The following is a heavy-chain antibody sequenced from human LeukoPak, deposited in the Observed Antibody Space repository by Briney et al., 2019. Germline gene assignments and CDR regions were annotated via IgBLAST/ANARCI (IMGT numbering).Heavy chain of an antibody. D-gene: IGHD2-21*02. Sequence: GGSLTLSCEASGFSFSDYYMTWIRQAPGGGLEWVSYISSGGDSTSYAESLEGRFTISRDNAKKSLYLRLNSLRPEDTAIYYCVRATEGGAMDVWGQGTTVTVSS. J-gene: IGHJ6*02. V-gene: IGHV3-11*05. CDR3: VRATEGGAMDV. CDR1: GFSFSDYY. CDR2: ISSGGDST.